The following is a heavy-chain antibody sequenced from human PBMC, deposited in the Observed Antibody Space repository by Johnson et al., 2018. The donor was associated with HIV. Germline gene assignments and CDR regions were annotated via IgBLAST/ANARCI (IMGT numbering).Heavy chain of an antibody. V-gene: IGHV3-30*18. D-gene: IGHD3-22*01. Sequence: QVQLVESGGGVVQPGRSLRLSCAASGFTFSSYGMHWVRQAPGKGLEWVAVISSDGSNNYYADSAKGRFTISRDNSKNTLYLQMNSLRAEDTAVYYCAKGIVVGVRAFDIWGQGTMVTVSS. J-gene: IGHJ3*02. CDR3: AKGIVVGVRAFDI. CDR2: ISSDGSNN. CDR1: GFTFSSYG.